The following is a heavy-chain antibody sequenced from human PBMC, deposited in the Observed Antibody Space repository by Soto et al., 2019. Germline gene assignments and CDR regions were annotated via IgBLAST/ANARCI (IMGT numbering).Heavy chain of an antibody. V-gene: IGHV3-23*03. Sequence: EVQLLQYGGGSAQPGGSLTLSCAASGFTFRDYTMTWVRQAPGQVLECISVILSDYNTFYAGSVRGRFTISRDNSKNTIYLEMNSLRAEDTAIYYCARRTNGYFGYWCQGALVTVSS. CDR3: ARRTNGYFGY. J-gene: IGHJ4*02. CDR1: GFTFRDYT. D-gene: IGHD2-8*01. CDR2: ILSDYNT.